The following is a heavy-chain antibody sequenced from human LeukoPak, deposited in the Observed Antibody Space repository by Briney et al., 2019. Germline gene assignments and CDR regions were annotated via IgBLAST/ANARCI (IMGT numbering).Heavy chain of an antibody. Sequence: GGSLRLSCAASGFTFSNAWMSWDRQAPGKGLEWVAFIRYDGSNKYYADSVKGRFTISRDNSKNTLYLQMNSLRAEDTAVYYCAKDGGTYCSSTSCYTDVSVLDYWGQGTLVTVSS. CDR2: IRYDGSNK. J-gene: IGHJ4*02. CDR3: AKDGGTYCSSTSCYTDVSVLDY. CDR1: GFTFSNAW. V-gene: IGHV3-30*02. D-gene: IGHD2-2*02.